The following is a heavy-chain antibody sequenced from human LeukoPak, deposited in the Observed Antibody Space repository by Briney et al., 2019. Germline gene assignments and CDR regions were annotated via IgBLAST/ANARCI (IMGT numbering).Heavy chain of an antibody. V-gene: IGHV3-23*01. CDR1: GFTSTSYE. J-gene: IGHJ4*02. Sequence: GRSLRLSCAASGFTSTSYEMGWIRQAPGKGLEWVSAIGRSGDSTYYTDSVKGRFTISRDNSRNTLSLQMNNLRAEDTAIYYCAKGGVDHWGQGTLVTVSS. CDR2: IGRSGDST. D-gene: IGHD4-17*01. CDR3: AKGGVDH.